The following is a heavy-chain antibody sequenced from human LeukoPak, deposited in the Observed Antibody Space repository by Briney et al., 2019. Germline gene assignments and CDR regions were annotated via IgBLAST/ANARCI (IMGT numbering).Heavy chain of an antibody. D-gene: IGHD6-13*01. CDR1: GGSISSYY. J-gene: IGHJ6*03. Sequence: SETLSLTCTVSGGSISSYYWTWIRQPPGKGLEWIGEINHSGSTNYNPSLKSRVTISVDTSKSQFSLNVSSVIAADTAVYYCARQSSSSLYYYYYMDVWAKGTTVTVSS. CDR3: ARQSSSSLYYYYYMDV. V-gene: IGHV4-34*01. CDR2: INHSGST.